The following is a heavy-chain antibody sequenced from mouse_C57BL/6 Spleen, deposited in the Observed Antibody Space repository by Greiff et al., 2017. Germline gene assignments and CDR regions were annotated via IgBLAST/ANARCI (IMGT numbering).Heavy chain of an antibody. V-gene: IGHV1-54*01. CDR1: GYAFTNYL. J-gene: IGHJ2*01. D-gene: IGHD2-4*01. CDR2: INPGSGGT. Sequence: QVQLKESGAELVRPGTSVKVSCKASGYAFTNYLIEWVKQRPGQGLEWIGVINPGSGGTNYNEKFKGKATLTADKSSSTAYMQLSSLTSEDSAVYFCARRGYYDYFDYWGQGTTLTVSS. CDR3: ARRGYYDYFDY.